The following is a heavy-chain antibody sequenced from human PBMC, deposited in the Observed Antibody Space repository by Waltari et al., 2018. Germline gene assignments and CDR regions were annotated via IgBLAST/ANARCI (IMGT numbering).Heavy chain of an antibody. Sequence: QLQLQESGPGLVKPSETLSLTCTVSGGSISSSSYYWGWIRQPPGKGLEWIGSIYYSGSTYCNPSLKSRVTISVDTSKNQFSLKLSSVTAADTAVYYCARRRDYVWGSYDYWGQGTLVTVSS. D-gene: IGHD3-16*01. CDR3: ARRRDYVWGSYDY. J-gene: IGHJ4*02. V-gene: IGHV4-39*01. CDR2: IYYSGST. CDR1: GGSISSSSYY.